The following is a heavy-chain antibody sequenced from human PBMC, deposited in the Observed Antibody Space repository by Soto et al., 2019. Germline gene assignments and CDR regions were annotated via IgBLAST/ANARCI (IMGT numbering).Heavy chain of an antibody. Sequence: SETLSLTCDVSGDSFSGYFCNRLRQLPGKGLEWIGEISQVGRARYNPSLETRITISVDTSKTQFSLNLASVTDADTAVYYCARGYGYFRQWGQGALATVS. D-gene: IGHD4-17*01. V-gene: IGHV4-34*01. CDR2: ISQVGRA. CDR1: GDSFSGYF. J-gene: IGHJ4*02. CDR3: ARGYGYFRQ.